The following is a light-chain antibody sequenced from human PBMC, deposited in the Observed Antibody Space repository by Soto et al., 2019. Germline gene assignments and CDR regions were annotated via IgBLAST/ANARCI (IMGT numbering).Light chain of an antibody. V-gene: IGLV2-23*01. CDR3: CSYAGSSTPYV. J-gene: IGLJ1*01. Sequence: QSVLTQPASVSGSPGQSITISCTGTSSAVGSYNLVSWYQQHPGKAPKLMIYEGSKRPSGVSNRFSGSKSGNTASLTISGLQAEDEADYYCCSYAGSSTPYVFGTGTKLTVL. CDR2: EGS. CDR1: SSAVGSYNL.